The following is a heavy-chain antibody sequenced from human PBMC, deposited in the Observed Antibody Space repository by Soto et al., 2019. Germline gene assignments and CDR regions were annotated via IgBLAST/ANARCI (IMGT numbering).Heavy chain of an antibody. Sequence: SVKVSCRASVSRLTSYSISGERQAPGQGLEQSGWISAYNGNTNYAQKLQGRVTMTTDTSTSTAYMELRSLRSDDKAVYYCARDSFGTLVGAATNAYYCYGMDVWGQGTTVTGSS. V-gene: IGHV1-18*04. CDR3: ARDSFGTLVGAATNAYYCYGMDV. CDR1: VSRLTSYS. J-gene: IGHJ6*02. D-gene: IGHD2-15*01. CDR2: ISAYNGNT.